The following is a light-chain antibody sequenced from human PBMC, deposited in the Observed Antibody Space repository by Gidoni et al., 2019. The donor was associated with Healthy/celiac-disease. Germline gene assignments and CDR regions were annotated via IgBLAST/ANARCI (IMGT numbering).Light chain of an antibody. Sequence: QSALTQPPYAAGSTGQSVTISCTGPSSDVGGYHYVSWYQLHPGHAPKLMIYEVSQRPSGVPDRFSGSKSGTTASLTVSELQAEADADYYCSSYAGSNILFGGGTKLTVL. CDR1: SSDVGGYHY. CDR3: SSYAGSNIL. V-gene: IGLV2-8*01. CDR2: EVS. J-gene: IGLJ2*01.